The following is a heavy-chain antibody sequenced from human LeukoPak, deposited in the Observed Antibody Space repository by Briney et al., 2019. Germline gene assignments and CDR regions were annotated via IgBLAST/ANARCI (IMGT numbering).Heavy chain of an antibody. D-gene: IGHD3-10*01. Sequence: PGGSLRLSCAASGFSFSSNEMNWVRQAPGKGPEWVSHITTSEITYYADSVKGRFTISRDNAKNSLYLQMTGLRVEDTAVYYCGRYLNYWGQGTLVTVSS. V-gene: IGHV3-48*03. J-gene: IGHJ4*02. CDR3: GRYLNY. CDR2: ITTSEIT. CDR1: GFSFSSNE.